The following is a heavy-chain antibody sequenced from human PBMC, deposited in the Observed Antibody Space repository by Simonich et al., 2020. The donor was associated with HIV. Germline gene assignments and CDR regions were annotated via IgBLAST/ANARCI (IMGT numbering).Heavy chain of an antibody. CDR3: ARHGLTHAAAGQSFDY. CDR1: GYSFTNYW. CDR2: ISPGDSDT. J-gene: IGHJ4*02. D-gene: IGHD6-13*01. V-gene: IGHV5-51*01. Sequence: EVQLVQSGAEVKKPGESLKISCKGSGYSFTNYWIGWGRQMPGKGLGWMGIISPGDSDTRYSPSFQGQVTISADKSISTAYLQWSSLKASDTAMYYCARHGLTHAAAGQSFDYWGQGTLVTVSS.